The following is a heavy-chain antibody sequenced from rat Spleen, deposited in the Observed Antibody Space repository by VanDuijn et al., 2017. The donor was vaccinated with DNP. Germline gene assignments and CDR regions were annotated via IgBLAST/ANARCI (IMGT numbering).Heavy chain of an antibody. Sequence: EVQLVESGGGLVQPGRSLRLSCAASGFTFSDYHMAWVRQAPTKGLEWVASIRYDGGSTYYRDSVKGRFTISRDNAKSTLYLHMDSLTSEDTATYYCARPDYWGQGVMVTVSS. CDR3: ARPDY. CDR2: IRYDGGST. V-gene: IGHV5-7*01. CDR1: GFTFSDYH. J-gene: IGHJ2*01.